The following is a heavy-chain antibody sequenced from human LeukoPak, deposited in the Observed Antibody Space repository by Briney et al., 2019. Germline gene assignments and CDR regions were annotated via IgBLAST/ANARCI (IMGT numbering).Heavy chain of an antibody. CDR3: ARIQRVQLERRRPLGGMDV. CDR1: GFTFSSYA. J-gene: IGHJ6*04. Sequence: GRSLRLPCAASGFTFSSYAMHWVRQAPGKGLEWMAVISYDGSNKYYADSVKGRFTISRDNSKNTLYLQMNSLRAEDTAVYYCARIQRVQLERRRPLGGMDVWGKGTTVTVSS. D-gene: IGHD1-1*01. V-gene: IGHV3-30*04. CDR2: ISYDGSNK.